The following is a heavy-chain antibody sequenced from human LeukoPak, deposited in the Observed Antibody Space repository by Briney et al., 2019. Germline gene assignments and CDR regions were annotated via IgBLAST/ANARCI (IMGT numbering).Heavy chain of an antibody. CDR3: ARTSGTYYMDV. Sequence: GGSLRLSCAASGFTFTIYAMTWVRQAPGKGLEWVSTISAGGGSTDYADSVKGRFTISRDNSENTLYLQMNSLRAEDTAVYYCARTSGTYYMDVWGKGTTVTVSS. V-gene: IGHV3-23*01. CDR2: ISAGGGST. D-gene: IGHD1-14*01. J-gene: IGHJ6*03. CDR1: GFTFTIYA.